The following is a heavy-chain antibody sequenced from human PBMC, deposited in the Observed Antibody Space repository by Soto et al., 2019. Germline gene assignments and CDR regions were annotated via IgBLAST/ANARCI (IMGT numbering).Heavy chain of an antibody. CDR2: ISGSGGDT. CDR3: AKDWVIGTIICYFHQ. J-gene: IGHJ4*02. CDR1: GFTFSTYA. D-gene: IGHD1-20*01. Sequence: PGGSLRLSCAASGFTFSTYAMIWVRQAPGKGLEWVSGISGSGGDTYYADSVMGRFTVSRDNSKNTLYLQMNSLRVEDTAVYHCAKDWVIGTIICYFHQWGQGDLVTVSS. V-gene: IGHV3-23*01.